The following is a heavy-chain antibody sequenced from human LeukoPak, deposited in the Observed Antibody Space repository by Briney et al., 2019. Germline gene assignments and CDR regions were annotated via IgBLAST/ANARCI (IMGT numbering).Heavy chain of an antibody. D-gene: IGHD3-16*02. CDR2: IDRPAKSYAT. Sequence: GGSLRLSCAASGFTLSDSAIHWVRQASGKGLEWVGLIDRPAKSYATAYGASVGGRFTISRDDSKNTAYLQMDSLKTEDTTIYYCTRDRATYNWLDPWGQGTLVTVSS. V-gene: IGHV3-73*01. CDR1: GFTLSDSA. J-gene: IGHJ5*02. CDR3: TRDRATYNWLDP.